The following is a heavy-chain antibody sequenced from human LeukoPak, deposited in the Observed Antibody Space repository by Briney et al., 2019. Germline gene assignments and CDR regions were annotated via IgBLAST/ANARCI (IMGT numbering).Heavy chain of an antibody. CDR1: GGSISSGSYY. D-gene: IGHD3-3*01. CDR2: IYTSGST. CDR3: ARTTFWSGRSPDYHHCYMDV. V-gene: IGHV4-61*02. Sequence: SETLSFTCTVSGGSISSGSYYWSWIRQPAGKGLEWIGRIYTSGSTNYNPSLKSRVTISVDTSKNQFSLKVSFVSAADTAVYYCARTTFWSGRSPDYHHCYMDVWGKGTTVTVSS. J-gene: IGHJ6*03.